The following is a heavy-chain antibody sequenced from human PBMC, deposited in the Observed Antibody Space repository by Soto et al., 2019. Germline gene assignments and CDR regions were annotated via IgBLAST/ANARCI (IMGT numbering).Heavy chain of an antibody. CDR1: GYTFTTFG. V-gene: IGHV1-18*01. CDR3: ARVVDVRPATYSGMDV. CDR2: ISANNGNT. Sequence: GASVKVSCKASGYTFTTFGISWVRQAPGQGLEWVGWISANNGNTKYSQKFQGRISLTTETSTSTAYMELSGLTSDDTAIYYCARVVDVRPATYSGMDVWGPGTRVTVSS. D-gene: IGHD2-21*01. J-gene: IGHJ6*02.